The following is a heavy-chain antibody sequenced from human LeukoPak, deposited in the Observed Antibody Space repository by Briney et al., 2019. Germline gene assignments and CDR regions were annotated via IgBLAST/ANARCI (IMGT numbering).Heavy chain of an antibody. CDR1: GYDLSTYW. D-gene: IGHD2-8*01. J-gene: IGHJ4*02. Sequence: GESLKISCRGSGYDLSTYWIGWVRQLPGKGLEWMGVIFPDDSDTRYGPSFQGQVTISADKSISTAYLQWNSLKASDTAMYYCAKRTNRVYYFDYWGQGTLVTVSS. CDR2: IFPDDSDT. V-gene: IGHV5-51*01. CDR3: AKRTNRVYYFDY.